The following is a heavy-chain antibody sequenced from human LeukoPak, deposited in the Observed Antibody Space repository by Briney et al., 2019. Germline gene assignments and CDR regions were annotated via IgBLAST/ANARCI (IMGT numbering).Heavy chain of an antibody. CDR3: ARTSGYYPAFDY. CDR2: IYYSGST. Sequence: PSQTLSLTCTVSGGSISSGGYYWSWIRQHPGKGLEWIGYIYYSGSTYYNPSLKSRVTISVDTSKNQFFLKLSSVTAADTAVYYCARTSGYYPAFDYWGQGTLVTVSS. CDR1: GGSISSGGYY. V-gene: IGHV4-31*03. D-gene: IGHD3-22*01. J-gene: IGHJ4*02.